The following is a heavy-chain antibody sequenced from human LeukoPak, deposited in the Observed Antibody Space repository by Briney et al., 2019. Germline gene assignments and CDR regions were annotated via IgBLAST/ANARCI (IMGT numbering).Heavy chain of an antibody. Sequence: SESLSLTCAVSGDSISGSHWWTWVRQPPGKGLEWIGEIYHIGSTNYNPSLKSRVTISIDKSKNPFSLNLSSVTAADTAVYYCARASRGWSYSFDYWGQGTLVTVSA. D-gene: IGHD6-19*01. CDR2: IYHIGST. CDR1: GDSISGSHW. CDR3: ARASRGWSYSFDY. V-gene: IGHV4-4*02. J-gene: IGHJ4*02.